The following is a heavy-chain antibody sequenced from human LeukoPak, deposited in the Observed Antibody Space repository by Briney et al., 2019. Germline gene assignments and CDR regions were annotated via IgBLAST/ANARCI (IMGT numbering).Heavy chain of an antibody. CDR2: INVNNGNT. D-gene: IGHD1-26*01. CDR3: ARRPHQYSGSYYDY. V-gene: IGHV1-18*03. J-gene: IGHJ4*02. Sequence: ASVKVSCKASGYTFTSYGISWVRQAPGQGLEWMGWINVNNGNTNYAQKVQGRVNVTTDTSTGTVYMELRSLGSDDMAVYYCARRPHQYSGSYYDYWGQGTLVTVSS. CDR1: GYTFTSYG.